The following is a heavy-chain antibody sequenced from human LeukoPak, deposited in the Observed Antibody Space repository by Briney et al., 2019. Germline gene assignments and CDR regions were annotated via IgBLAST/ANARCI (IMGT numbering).Heavy chain of an antibody. CDR2: ISSSGAST. J-gene: IGHJ4*02. V-gene: IGHV3-23*01. CDR3: AKNPNRSGWYQDY. CDR1: EFTFSSYS. D-gene: IGHD6-19*01. Sequence: GGTLRLSCVASEFTFSSYSMTWGRHGPERGLGWVSAISSSGASTYYADPLKGRFTISRDNSKNTLYLQMTSLTAEDTAVYYCAKNPNRSGWYQDYWGKGTLVTVSS.